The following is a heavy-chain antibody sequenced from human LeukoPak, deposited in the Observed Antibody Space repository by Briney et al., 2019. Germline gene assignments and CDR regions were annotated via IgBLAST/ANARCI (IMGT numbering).Heavy chain of an antibody. V-gene: IGHV4-30-2*01. CDR3: AGMVRGVISMAFDY. D-gene: IGHD3-10*01. J-gene: IGHJ4*02. Sequence: SETLSLTCAVSGGSISSGGYSWGWIRQPPGKGLGWIGYIYHSGSTYYNPSLKSRVTISVDRSKNQFSLKLSSVTAADTAVYYCAGMVRGVISMAFDYWGQGTLVTVSS. CDR1: GGSISSGGYS. CDR2: IYHSGST.